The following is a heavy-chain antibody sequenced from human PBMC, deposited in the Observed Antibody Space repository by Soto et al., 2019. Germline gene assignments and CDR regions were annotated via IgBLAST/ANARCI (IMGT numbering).Heavy chain of an antibody. CDR3: ERPRSSLYFGY. Sequence: QVQLVQSGAEVKKPGSSVKVSCKASGGTFSSYAISWVRQAPGQGLEWMGGIIPIFGTANYAQKFQGRVTITADKSTSRADMELSSLSSEETAVYYCERPRSSLYFGYWGQGTLVTVSS. CDR2: IIPIFGTA. J-gene: IGHJ4*02. V-gene: IGHV1-69*06. CDR1: GGTFSSYA.